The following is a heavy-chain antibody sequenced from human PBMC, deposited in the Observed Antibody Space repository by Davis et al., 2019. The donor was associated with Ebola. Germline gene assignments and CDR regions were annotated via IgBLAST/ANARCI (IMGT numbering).Heavy chain of an antibody. CDR1: GFTFSTYA. CDR3: ARLDCTSASCYTGNFYYYYGADV. CDR2: ISISGTIT. Sequence: GESLKISCAASGFTFSTYAMTWVRQAPGKGLEWVSTISISGTITYYIDSVKGRFTISRDNSKNTLFLQMNSLRVEDTAIYYCARLDCTSASCYTGNFYYYYGADVWGQGTTVTVSS. V-gene: IGHV3-23*01. J-gene: IGHJ6*02. D-gene: IGHD2-2*02.